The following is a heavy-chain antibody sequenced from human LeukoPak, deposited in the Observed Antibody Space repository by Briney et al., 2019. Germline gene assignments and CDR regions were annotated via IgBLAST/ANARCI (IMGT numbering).Heavy chain of an antibody. CDR3: AKEDHFAS. Sequence: AGRSLRLSCAASGFTFDDYTMHWVRQAPGKGLEWASGITWNSDSIGYADSVRGRFTISRDNAKNSLYLEMNSLRAEDTALYYCAKEDHFASWGQGTLVTVSS. CDR1: GFTFDDYT. CDR2: ITWNSDSI. V-gene: IGHV3-9*01. J-gene: IGHJ4*02.